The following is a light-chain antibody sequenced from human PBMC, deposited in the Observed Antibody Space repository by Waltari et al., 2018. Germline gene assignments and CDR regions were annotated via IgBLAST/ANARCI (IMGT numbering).Light chain of an antibody. V-gene: IGKV1-39*01. Sequence: DIQLTQSPSSLSASVGDTVTITCRASQNIRSFLNWYQHKAGKAPRLLISAASSLQSGVPSRFTGSGSGTDFTLTISNLQPEDFATYYCQQSYSMPPYTFGQGTKLEIK. CDR3: QQSYSMPPYT. J-gene: IGKJ2*01. CDR1: QNIRSF. CDR2: AAS.